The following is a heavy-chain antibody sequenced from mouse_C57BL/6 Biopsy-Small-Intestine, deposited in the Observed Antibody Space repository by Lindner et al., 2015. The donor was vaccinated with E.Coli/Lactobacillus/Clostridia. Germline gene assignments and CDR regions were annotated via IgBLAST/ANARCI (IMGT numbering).Heavy chain of an antibody. V-gene: IGHV1-82*01. CDR2: IYPGDGNT. CDR1: GYAFSSSW. J-gene: IGHJ2*01. Sequence: VQLQESGPELVKPGASVKISCKASGYAFSSSWMNWVKQRPGKGLEWIGRIYPGDGNTNFNGKSKGKATLTADTSSSTAYMQLSSLTSEDSAVYFCARGTRLDYWGQGTTLTVSS. CDR3: ARGTRLDY. D-gene: IGHD3-3*01.